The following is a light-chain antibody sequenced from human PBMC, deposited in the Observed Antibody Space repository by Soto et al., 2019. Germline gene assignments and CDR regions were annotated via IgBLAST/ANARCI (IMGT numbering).Light chain of an antibody. CDR3: QQSYRTHRT. V-gene: IGKV1-39*01. Sequence: DIQMTQSPTSLSASAGDRVTITCRASQSISNYLNWYQQKPGQAPQLLIYAASSLQSGVPSRFSGSGSGTDFTLTISLLQPEDLAIYYCQQSYRTHRTFGQGTKVEVK. CDR1: QSISNY. J-gene: IGKJ1*01. CDR2: AAS.